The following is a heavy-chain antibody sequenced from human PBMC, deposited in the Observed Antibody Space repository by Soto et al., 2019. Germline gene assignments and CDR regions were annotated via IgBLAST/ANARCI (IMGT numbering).Heavy chain of an antibody. CDR1: GCSVSSGSYY. CDR2: IYYTGNT. D-gene: IGHD6-19*01. CDR3: ARVPVYSSGWPDY. J-gene: IGHJ4*02. Sequence: SETLSLTCTVAGCSVSSGSYYWSWSRQHPGRGLEWIGYIYYTGNTYYNPSLKSRLAISVDTSKNQFSLKLTSVTAEDTAVYYCARVPVYSSGWPDYWGQGTLVTVSS. V-gene: IGHV4-31*03.